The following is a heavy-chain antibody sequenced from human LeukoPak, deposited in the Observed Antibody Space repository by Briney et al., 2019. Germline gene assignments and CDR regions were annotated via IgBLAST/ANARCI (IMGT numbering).Heavy chain of an antibody. D-gene: IGHD3-3*01. V-gene: IGHV3-23*01. CDR2: ISGNAGST. J-gene: IGHJ4*02. CDR1: GFTFSSYA. Sequence: PGRSLRLSCAASGFTFSSYAMHWVRQAPGKGLEWVSLISGNAGSTYYADSVKGRFTISRDITKNTLYLQMNSLRAEDTAVYYCAKDGLQFSEWLPPLGYWGQGTLVTVSS. CDR3: AKDGLQFSEWLPPLGY.